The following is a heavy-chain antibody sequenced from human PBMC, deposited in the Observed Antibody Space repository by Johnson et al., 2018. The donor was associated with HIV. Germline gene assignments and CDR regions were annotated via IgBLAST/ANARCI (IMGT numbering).Heavy chain of an antibody. J-gene: IGHJ3*02. V-gene: IGHV3-30-3*02. CDR2: ISYDGTKK. Sequence: QVQLVESGGGVVQPGRSLRLSCAASGFPFRSYTVHWVRQAPGKGLEWVAVISYDGTKKYYADSVKGRFTISRDNSKNTLYLQMNSLRAEDTAVYYCAKTEDAFDIWGQGTMVTVSS. CDR1: GFPFRSYT. CDR3: AKTEDAFDI.